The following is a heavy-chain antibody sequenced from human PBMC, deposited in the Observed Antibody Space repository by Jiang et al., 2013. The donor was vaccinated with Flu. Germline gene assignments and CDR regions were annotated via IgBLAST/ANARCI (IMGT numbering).Heavy chain of an antibody. CDR2: INAGNGNT. Sequence: SGAEVKKPGASVKVSCKASGYTFTSYAMHWVRQAPGQRLEWMGWINAGNGNTKYSQKFQGRVTITRDTSASTAYMELSSLRSEDTAVYYCAGEVVPEDGFDPWGQGTLVTVSS. V-gene: IGHV1-3*01. J-gene: IGHJ5*02. CDR3: AGEVVPEDGFDP. CDR1: GYTFTSYA. D-gene: IGHD2-2*01.